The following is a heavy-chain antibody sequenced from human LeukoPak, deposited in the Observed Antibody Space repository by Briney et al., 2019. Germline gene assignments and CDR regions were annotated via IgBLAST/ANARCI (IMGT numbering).Heavy chain of an antibody. CDR1: GGSISSGSYY. Sequence: PSQTLSLTYTVSGGSISSGSYYWSWIRQPAGKGLEWIGRIYTSGSTNYNPSLKSRVTISVDTSKNQFSLKLSSVTAADTAVYYCAREADYDAYKPINYYYYMDVWGKGTTVTVSS. J-gene: IGHJ6*03. CDR3: AREADYDAYKPINYYYYMDV. D-gene: IGHD3-3*01. CDR2: IYTSGST. V-gene: IGHV4-61*02.